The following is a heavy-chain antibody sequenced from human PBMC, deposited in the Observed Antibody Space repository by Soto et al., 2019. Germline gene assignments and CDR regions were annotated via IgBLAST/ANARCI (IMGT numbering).Heavy chain of an antibody. J-gene: IGHJ6*02. CDR1: GGTFSSYA. D-gene: IGHD6-6*01. Sequence: GASLKVSCKASGGTFSSYAISWVRQAPGQGLEWMGGIIPISGTANYAQKFQGRVTITADESTSTAYMELSSLRSEDTAVYYCARGHSSSYYYYGMDVWGQGTTVTVSS. CDR3: ARGHSSSYYYYGMDV. V-gene: IGHV1-69*13. CDR2: IIPISGTA.